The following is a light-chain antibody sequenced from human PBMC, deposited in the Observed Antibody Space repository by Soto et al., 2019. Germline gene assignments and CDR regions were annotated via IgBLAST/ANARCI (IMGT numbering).Light chain of an antibody. J-gene: IGKJ1*01. CDR1: QSVTANY. V-gene: IGKV3-20*01. CDR3: LQYGVPLWT. Sequence: EIALTQSPGTLSLSPGERATLSCRASQSVTANYLAWYQQKPGQAPRLLIYGASIGATGIPDRFSGSGSGTDFTLTISRLEPEDFEVYYCLQYGVPLWTFGQGTKVEIK. CDR2: GAS.